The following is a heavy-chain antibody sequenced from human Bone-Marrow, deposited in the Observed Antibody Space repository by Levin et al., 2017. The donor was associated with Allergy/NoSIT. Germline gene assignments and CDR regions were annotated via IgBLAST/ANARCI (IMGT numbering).Heavy chain of an antibody. Sequence: TGGSLRLSCAASGFTFRNYAMHWVRQAPGKGLEWVAVISYDGLDKYTTDSVKGRFTISRDNSNNTVYLQMSSLRVEDTAVYYCNFGADPDFDFWGQGTLVTVSS. CDR2: ISYDGLDK. CDR3: NFGADPDFDF. J-gene: IGHJ4*01. V-gene: IGHV3-30-3*01. CDR1: GFTFRNYA. D-gene: IGHD4-17*01.